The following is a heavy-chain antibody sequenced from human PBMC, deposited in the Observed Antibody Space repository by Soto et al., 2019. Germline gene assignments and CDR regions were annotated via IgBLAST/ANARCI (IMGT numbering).Heavy chain of an antibody. V-gene: IGHV1-69*12. CDR3: ARDKDRQQLGGNYYYGIDV. D-gene: IGHD2-15*01. CDR1: GGTFGNSA. J-gene: IGHJ6*02. Sequence: QVQLVQSGAEVKKPGSSVTVSCKASGGTFGNSAISWVRQAPGQGLEWMGGIIPSFPTPDYAQKFQGRVTITADESTTTAYMEVTSLKSEDTAVYYCARDKDRQQLGGNYYYGIDVWGQGTTVTVSS. CDR2: IIPSFPTP.